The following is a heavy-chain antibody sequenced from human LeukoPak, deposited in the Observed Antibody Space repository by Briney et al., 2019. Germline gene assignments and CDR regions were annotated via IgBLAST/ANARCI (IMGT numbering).Heavy chain of an antibody. CDR3: ARELIAAAGEGFFDY. Sequence: GGSLRLSCAASGFTVSSNYMSWVRQAPGKGLEWVSVIYSGGSTYYADSVKGRFTISRDNSKNTLCLQMNSLRAEDTAVYYCARELIAAAGEGFFDYWGQGTLVTVSS. CDR1: GFTVSSNY. J-gene: IGHJ4*02. CDR2: IYSGGST. D-gene: IGHD6-13*01. V-gene: IGHV3-53*01.